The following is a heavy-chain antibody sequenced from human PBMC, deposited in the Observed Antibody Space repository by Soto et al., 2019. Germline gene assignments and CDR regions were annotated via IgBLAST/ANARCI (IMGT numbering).Heavy chain of an antibody. J-gene: IGHJ6*02. CDR1: GGTFRNHA. Sequence: QLQLVQSASEMKRPGSSVSVACKASGGTFRNHAITWVRQAPGQGLEWMGGFIPFFDTAHYAQNFQDRVTIFAEDSRSTVFWELRTLKPEDTAVFFWAGRRENPYGNGMNVWGLGTTVPVSS. D-gene: IGHD4-17*01. CDR2: FIPFFDTA. CDR3: AGRRENPYGNGMNV. V-gene: IGHV1-69*01.